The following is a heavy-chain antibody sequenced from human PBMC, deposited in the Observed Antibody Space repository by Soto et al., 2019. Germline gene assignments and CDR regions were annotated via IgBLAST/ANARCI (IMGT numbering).Heavy chain of an antibody. CDR1: GYSVTTYG. V-gene: IGHV1-18*01. D-gene: IGHD1-26*01. CDR2: ISDHNGHP. CDR3: ARDLGSYGLDYWHF. Sequence: QVQLVPAAADVKKPGASVKVSCKAAGYSVTTYGLTWVRHAPGQGLDCMGWISDHNGHPNYEQKFEGRENMTSDTATIKAYIELTRLTSDDSAVYGCARDLGSYGLDYWHFGGQGTHVTVSS. J-gene: IGHJ4*02.